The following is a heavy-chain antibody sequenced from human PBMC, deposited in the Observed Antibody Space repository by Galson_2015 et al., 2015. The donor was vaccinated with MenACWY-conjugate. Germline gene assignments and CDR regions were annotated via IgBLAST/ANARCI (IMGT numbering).Heavy chain of an antibody. D-gene: IGHD5-18*01. CDR3: ARGVSPGPSWIQLCSANGVVGSFYL. Sequence: SVKVSCKASGYTFTSYDINWVRQATGQGLEWMGWMNPNSGNTGYAQKFQGRVTMTRNTSISTAYMELSSLRSEDTAVYYCARGVSPGPSWIQLCSANGVVGSFYLSRQGTMVAVSS. V-gene: IGHV1-8*01. CDR1: GYTFTSYD. CDR2: MNPNSGNT. J-gene: IGHJ3*01.